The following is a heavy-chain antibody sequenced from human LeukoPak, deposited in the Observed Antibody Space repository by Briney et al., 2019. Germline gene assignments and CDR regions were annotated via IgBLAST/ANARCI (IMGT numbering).Heavy chain of an antibody. CDR3: ARPQGYCSGTSCYEFFDT. CDR2: IYYSGST. J-gene: IGHJ5*02. Sequence: PSETLSLTCTVSGGSISSSSYYWGWIRQPPGKGLEWIGSIYYSGSTYYNPSLKSRVTISVDTSKNEFSLKLTSVSAADTAVYYCARPQGYCSGTSCYEFFDTWGQGTLVTVSS. V-gene: IGHV4-39*01. CDR1: GGSISSSSYY. D-gene: IGHD2-2*01.